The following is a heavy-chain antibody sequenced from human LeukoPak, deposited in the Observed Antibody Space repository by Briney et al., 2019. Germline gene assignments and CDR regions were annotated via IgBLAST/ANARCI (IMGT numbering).Heavy chain of an antibody. D-gene: IGHD6-19*01. J-gene: IGHJ3*02. CDR3: AKDGGSMAVPDAFDI. V-gene: IGHV3-30*18. CDR1: GFTFSSHG. CDR2: ISYDGSKK. Sequence: PGGSLRLSCAASGFTFSSHGMHWVRQAPGKGLEWVAVISYDGSKKYYADSVKGRFTISRDDSKNTLYLQMNSLRAEDTAVYYCAKDGGSMAVPDAFDIWGQGTMVTVSS.